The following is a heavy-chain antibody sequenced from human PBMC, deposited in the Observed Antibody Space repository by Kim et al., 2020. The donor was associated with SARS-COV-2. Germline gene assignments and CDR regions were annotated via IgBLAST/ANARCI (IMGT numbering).Heavy chain of an antibody. D-gene: IGHD3-10*01. V-gene: IGHV1-3*01. CDR3: AREGSGSYNWLDP. J-gene: IGHJ5*02. Sequence: RSSQNFQGRVTITRDTSATTAYMELSSLTSKDTAVYYCAREGSGSYNWLDPWGQGTLVTVSS.